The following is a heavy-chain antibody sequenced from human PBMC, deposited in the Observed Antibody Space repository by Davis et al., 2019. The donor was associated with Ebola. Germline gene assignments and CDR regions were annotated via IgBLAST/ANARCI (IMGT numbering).Heavy chain of an antibody. J-gene: IGHJ4*02. D-gene: IGHD6-6*01. Sequence: AASVKVSCKASGYTFTSYAMHWVRQAPGQRLEWMGWINAGNGNTKYSQKFQGRVTITRDTSASTVYMELSSLRSEDTAVYYCARGSALAARAFDYWGQGTLVTVSS. CDR1: GYTFTSYA. CDR3: ARGSALAARAFDY. V-gene: IGHV1-3*01. CDR2: INAGNGNT.